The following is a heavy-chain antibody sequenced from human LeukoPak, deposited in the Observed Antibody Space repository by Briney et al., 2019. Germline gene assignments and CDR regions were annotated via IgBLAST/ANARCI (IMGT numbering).Heavy chain of an antibody. CDR3: VKKTPEGSFDY. V-gene: IGHV3-7*03. CDR2: IKQDGSEK. D-gene: IGHD1-14*01. J-gene: IGHJ4*02. CDR1: GFTFSSYW. Sequence: GGSLRLSCAASGFTFSSYWMSWVRQAPGKGLEWVANIKQDGSEKYYVDSVKGRFTISRDNAKNSLYLQMNSLRAEDTAVYYCVKKTPEGSFDYWGQGTLVTVSS.